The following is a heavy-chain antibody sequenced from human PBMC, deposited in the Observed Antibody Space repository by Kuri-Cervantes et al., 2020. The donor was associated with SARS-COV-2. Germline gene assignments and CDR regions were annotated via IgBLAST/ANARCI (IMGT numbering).Heavy chain of an antibody. CDR1: GFTFSSYA. J-gene: IGHJ3*02. V-gene: IGHV3-30-3*01. Sequence: GESLKISCAAPGFTFSSYAMHWVRQAPGKGLEWVAVISYDGSNKYYADSVKGRFTISRDNSKNTLYLQMNSLRAEDTAVYYCAREGIGGYDYDAFDIWGQGTMVTVSS. D-gene: IGHD5-12*01. CDR2: ISYDGSNK. CDR3: AREGIGGYDYDAFDI.